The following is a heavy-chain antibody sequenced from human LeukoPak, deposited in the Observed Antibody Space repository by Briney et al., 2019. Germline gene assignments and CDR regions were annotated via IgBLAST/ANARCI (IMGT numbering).Heavy chain of an antibody. CDR3: AKDREGGSWFDP. D-gene: IGHD1-26*01. CDR1: GFTFSSYG. J-gene: IGHJ5*02. CDR2: IWYDGSNK. V-gene: IGHV3-33*06. Sequence: GGSLRLSCAASGFTFSSYGMHWVRQAPGKGLEWVAVIWYDGSNKYYTDSVKGRFTISRDNSKNTLYLQMYSLRAEDTAVYYCAKDREGGSWFDPWGQGTLVTVSS.